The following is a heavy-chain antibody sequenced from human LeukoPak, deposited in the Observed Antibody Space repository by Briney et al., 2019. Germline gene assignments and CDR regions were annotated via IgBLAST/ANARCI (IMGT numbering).Heavy chain of an antibody. J-gene: IGHJ4*02. D-gene: IGHD6-13*01. V-gene: IGHV3-74*01. CDR2: INSDGSST. CDR3: AKTRPLDSSSWSHGDY. CDR1: GFTFSSYS. Sequence: GGSLRLSCAASGFTFSSYSMNWVRQAPGKGLVWVSRINSDGSSTSYADSVKGRFTISRDNSKNTPYLQMNSLRAEDTAVYYCAKTRPLDSSSWSHGDYWGQGTLVTVSS.